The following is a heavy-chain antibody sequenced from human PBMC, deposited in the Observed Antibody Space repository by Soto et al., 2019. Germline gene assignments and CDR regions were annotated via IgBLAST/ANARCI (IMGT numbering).Heavy chain of an antibody. Sequence: QVQLVESGGGVVQPGRSLRLSCAASGFTFSTYAMHWVLQAPGKGLEWVAVISYDGSNEYSADSVKGRFTISRDNSKNTLYLQMNSLRAEDTAVYYCARQARPSYDSSGYYYESDAFDIWGQGTMVTVSS. CDR3: ARQARPSYDSSGYYYESDAFDI. CDR2: ISYDGSNE. D-gene: IGHD3-22*01. V-gene: IGHV3-30-3*01. CDR1: GFTFSTYA. J-gene: IGHJ3*02.